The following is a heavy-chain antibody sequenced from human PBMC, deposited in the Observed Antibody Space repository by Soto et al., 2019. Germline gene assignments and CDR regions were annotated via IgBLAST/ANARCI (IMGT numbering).Heavy chain of an antibody. V-gene: IGHV2-5*05. CDR3: ARYCDVLTASSPCGDGMDV. D-gene: IGHD2-21*02. CDR1: GFSLSTSGEG. Sequence: QLTLKESGPTLVKPTQTLTLTCTLSGFSLSTSGEGVGCIRQTPEKALEWLALVYCDDDNRYGTSLKSRLTTTKDTSKNQVVRTMPTLAPVATAAFYWARYCDVLTASSPCGDGMDVWGQGTTVTVPS. CDR2: VYCDDDN. J-gene: IGHJ6*02.